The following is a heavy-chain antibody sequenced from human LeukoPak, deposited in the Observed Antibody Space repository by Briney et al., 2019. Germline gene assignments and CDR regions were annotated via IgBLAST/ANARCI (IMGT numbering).Heavy chain of an antibody. J-gene: IGHJ4*02. CDR3: ARDPYSGLFDY. CDR1: GFTFSSYS. CDR2: ISSSSSYI. Sequence: GGSLRLSCAASGFTFSSYSMNWVRQAPGKGLEWLSSISSSSSYIYYADSVKGRFTISRDNAKNSLYLQMNSLRAEDTAVYYCARDPYSGLFDYWGQGTLVTVSS. V-gene: IGHV3-21*01. D-gene: IGHD4-11*01.